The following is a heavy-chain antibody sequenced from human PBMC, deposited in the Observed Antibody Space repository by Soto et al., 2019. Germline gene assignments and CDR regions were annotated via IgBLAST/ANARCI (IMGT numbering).Heavy chain of an antibody. CDR1: GLPFSSYG. D-gene: IGHD3-22*01. V-gene: IGHV3-30*18. CDR2: ISYDGSNK. Sequence: GGSLRLSCAASGLPFSSYGMHWVRQAPGKGLEWVAVISYDGSNKYYADSVKGRSTISRDNSKNTLYLQMNSLRAEDTAVYYCAKAAMIVVVREGFFDYWGQGNLLTISS. CDR3: AKAAMIVVVREGFFDY. J-gene: IGHJ4*02.